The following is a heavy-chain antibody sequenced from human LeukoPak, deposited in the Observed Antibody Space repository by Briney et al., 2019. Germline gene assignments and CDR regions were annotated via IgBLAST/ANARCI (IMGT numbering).Heavy chain of an antibody. J-gene: IGHJ2*01. CDR1: GFIFDDYA. D-gene: IGHD2-21*02. V-gene: IGHV3-9*01. Sequence: PGGSLRLSCAASGFIFDDYAMHWVRQVPGKGLEWVSVISWNSGKIGYADSVKGRFTISRDNAKNSLYLQMNSLRPEDTALYFCTKDISVTATWYFDLWGRGTLVTVSS. CDR3: TKDISVTATWYFDL. CDR2: ISWNSGKI.